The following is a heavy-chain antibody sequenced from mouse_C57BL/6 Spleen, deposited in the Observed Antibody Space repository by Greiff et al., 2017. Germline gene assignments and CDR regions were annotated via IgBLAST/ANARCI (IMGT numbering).Heavy chain of an antibody. CDR3: ARERTGMDY. J-gene: IGHJ4*01. CDR2: ISDDSSN. V-gene: IGHV3-6*01. Sequence: DVQLQESGPGLVKPSQSLSLSCSVTGYSITSGYYWNWIRQFPGNKLEWMGYISDDSSNNYNPSLKNLITITHATSKNQFFLKLNSVTTEDTATYYFARERTGMDYWAQGTSVTVSS. CDR1: GYSITSGYY. D-gene: IGHD4-1*01.